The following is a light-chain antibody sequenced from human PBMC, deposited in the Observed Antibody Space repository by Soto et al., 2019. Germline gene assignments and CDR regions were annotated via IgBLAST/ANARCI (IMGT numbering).Light chain of an antibody. Sequence: QSVLTQPPSVSAAPGQKVTISCSGSSSNIGNNYVSWYQQLPGTAPKLLIYDNNKRPSGIPDRFSGSKSGTSATLGITGLQTGDEADYYCNSYTTSNTFVFGSGTKVTVL. J-gene: IGLJ1*01. CDR1: SSNIGNNY. CDR2: DNN. V-gene: IGLV1-51*01. CDR3: NSYTTSNTFV.